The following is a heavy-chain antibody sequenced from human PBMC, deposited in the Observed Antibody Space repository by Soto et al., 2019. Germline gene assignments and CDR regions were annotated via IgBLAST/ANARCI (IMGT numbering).Heavy chain of an antibody. D-gene: IGHD3-10*01. CDR2: ISAYNGNT. CDR3: ARGRSPHYYCVRLVGNSWLDS. V-gene: IGHV1-18*01. J-gene: IGHJ5*01. CDR1: GYTFTSYG. Sequence: ASVKVSCKASGYTFTSYGISWVRQAPGQGLEWMGWISAYNGNTNYAQKLQGRVTMTTDTSTSTAYMELRSLRSDDTAVYYCARGRSPHYYCVRLVGNSWLDSWGPGTLVTVSS.